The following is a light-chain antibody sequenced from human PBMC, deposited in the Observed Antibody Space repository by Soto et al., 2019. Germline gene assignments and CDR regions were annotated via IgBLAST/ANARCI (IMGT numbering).Light chain of an antibody. CDR3: QSYDSSLSRSV. V-gene: IGLV1-40*01. CDR1: SSNIGAGYD. J-gene: IGLJ1*01. Sequence: QSVLTQPPSVSGAPGQRVTISCTGSSSNIGAGYDVHWYQQLPGTAPKLLIYGNSNRPSGVPDRFSGSKSGTSASLAITGLKAEDEADYYCQSYDSSLSRSVFGTGTKLTVL. CDR2: GNS.